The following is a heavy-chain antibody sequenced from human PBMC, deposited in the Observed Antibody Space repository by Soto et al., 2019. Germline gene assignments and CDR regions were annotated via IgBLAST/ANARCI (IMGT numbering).Heavy chain of an antibody. V-gene: IGHV3-15*01. Sequence: EVQLVESGGDLVKPGGSLILSCTVSGLKFSDAWMSWVRQVPGKGLEWVGRMKSKGSGGPTDYAEPVKGRFTISRDDSKNTVYLQMNNLKTEDSAMYYCCWCGSINYYFTQWGQGTRVTVSS. D-gene: IGHD1-26*01. CDR1: GLKFSDAW. J-gene: IGHJ4*02. CDR3: CWCGSINYYFTQ. CDR2: MKSKGSGGPT.